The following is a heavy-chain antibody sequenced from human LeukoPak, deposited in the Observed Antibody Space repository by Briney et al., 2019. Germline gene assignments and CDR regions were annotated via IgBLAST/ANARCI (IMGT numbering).Heavy chain of an antibody. D-gene: IGHD1-26*01. CDR2: IKQDGSEK. J-gene: IGHJ3*02. CDR1: GFTFSSYW. V-gene: IGHV3-7*01. Sequence: GGSLRLSCAASGFTFSSYWMSWVRQAPGKGLERVANIKQDGSEKYYVDSVKGRFTISRANAKNSPYLQMNSLRAEAKAGCYCARDRGGRGSYPWLGFWDIWGRGTMVPVSS. CDR3: ARDRGGRGSYPWLGFWDI.